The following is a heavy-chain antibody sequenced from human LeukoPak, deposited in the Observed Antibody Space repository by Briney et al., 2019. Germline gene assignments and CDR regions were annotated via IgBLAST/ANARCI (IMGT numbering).Heavy chain of an antibody. J-gene: IGHJ4*02. CDR1: GFIFSSSV. CDR2: ISHDGGNK. CDR3: ARTEAVAVAGTAFDY. V-gene: IGHV3-30*04. D-gene: IGHD6-19*01. Sequence: GGSLRLSCAASGFIFSSSVMHWVRQAPGKGLEWVAVISHDGGNKYYADSVKGRFTISRDNSKNTLYLQMNSLRAEDTAVYYCARTEAVAVAGTAFDYWGQGTLVTVSS.